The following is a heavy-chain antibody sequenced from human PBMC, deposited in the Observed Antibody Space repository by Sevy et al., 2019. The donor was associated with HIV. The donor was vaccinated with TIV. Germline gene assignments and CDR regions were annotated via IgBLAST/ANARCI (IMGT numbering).Heavy chain of an antibody. J-gene: IGHJ4*02. Sequence: SETLSLTCGVSGDSINSNDYYWVWIRQPPGKGLEWIGTIYYSGSTYYDPSLKSRVTISVDTSKNQFSLKLTSVTAADTALYYCARHLPLAYYEILTPDSRPFDNWGQGTLVTVSS. CDR3: ARHLPLAYYEILTPDSRPFDN. V-gene: IGHV4-39*01. D-gene: IGHD3-9*01. CDR1: GDSINSNDYY. CDR2: IYYSGST.